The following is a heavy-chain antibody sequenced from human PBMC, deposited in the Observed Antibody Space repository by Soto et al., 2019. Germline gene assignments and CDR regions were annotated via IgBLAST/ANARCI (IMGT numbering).Heavy chain of an antibody. V-gene: IGHV1-69*01. J-gene: IGHJ5*01. CDR1: GGTFGNLG. CDR2: TIPIFDTP. Sequence: QMQLVQSGAEVKKPGSSVKISCKASGGTFGNLGISWLRQAPGQGLEWMGGTIPIFDTPHYAEKFRDRVTITADATTTASLELTSLTSADTATYYCARDREDGSGTKYNWFDSWGQGTLVTVSS. CDR3: ARDREDGSGTKYNWFDS. D-gene: IGHD3-10*01.